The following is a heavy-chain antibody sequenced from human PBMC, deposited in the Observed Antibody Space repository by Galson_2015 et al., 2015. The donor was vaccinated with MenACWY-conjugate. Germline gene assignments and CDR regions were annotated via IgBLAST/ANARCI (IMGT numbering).Heavy chain of an antibody. CDR3: ARQFYGGNYLFDY. D-gene: IGHD4-23*01. Sequence: ETLSLTCSVSGGSIYSYYWSWIRQPPGKGLEWIGYIYYTGSTNYNPSLKSRVTTSIDTSNNQFSLRLSSVTSADTAVYYCARQFYGGNYLFDYWGQGILVTVSS. CDR2: IYYTGST. V-gene: IGHV4-59*08. CDR1: GGSIYSYY. J-gene: IGHJ4*02.